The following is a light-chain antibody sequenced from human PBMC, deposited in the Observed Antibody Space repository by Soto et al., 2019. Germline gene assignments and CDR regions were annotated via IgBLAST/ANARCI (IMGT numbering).Light chain of an antibody. Sequence: QSVLTQPPSVSGAPGQRVTISCTGSSSNTGAGYDVHWYQQFPGTAPKLLIYANSNRPSGVPDRFSGSKSGTSASLAITGIQAEDEDDYYCQSYDSSLRGTIFGGGTKLTVL. V-gene: IGLV1-40*01. J-gene: IGLJ2*01. CDR2: ANS. CDR1: SSNTGAGYD. CDR3: QSYDSSLRGTI.